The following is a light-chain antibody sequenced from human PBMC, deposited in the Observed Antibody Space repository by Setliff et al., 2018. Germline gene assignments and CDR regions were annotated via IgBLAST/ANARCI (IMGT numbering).Light chain of an antibody. Sequence: QSALTQPASVSGSPGQSITISCTGTSSDVGDYKYVSWYQQLPGKAPKLIIFEVSNRPSGIPNRFSGSKSGSTASLSISGLQAEDEADYYCSSYTSLSTRVFGTGTKVTVL. CDR1: SSDVGDYKY. CDR2: EVS. V-gene: IGLV2-14*01. J-gene: IGLJ1*01. CDR3: SSYTSLSTRV.